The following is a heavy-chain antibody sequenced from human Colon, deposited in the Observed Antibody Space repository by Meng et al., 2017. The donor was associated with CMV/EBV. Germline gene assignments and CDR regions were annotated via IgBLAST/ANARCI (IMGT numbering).Heavy chain of an antibody. CDR1: DGSFSAYF. V-gene: IGHV4-34*01. J-gene: IGHJ4*02. D-gene: IGHD2-21*01. CDR3: ARGVKYCGGGVCHHYFDA. CDR2: INHSGNT. Sequence: SETLSLTCTVYDGSFSAYFWSWIRQPPGQGLEWIGEINHSGNTNYNPSLKSRVTNSVDTSKNQFSLNLSSVTAADTAVYYCARGVKYCGGGVCHHYFDAWGQGTLVTVSS.